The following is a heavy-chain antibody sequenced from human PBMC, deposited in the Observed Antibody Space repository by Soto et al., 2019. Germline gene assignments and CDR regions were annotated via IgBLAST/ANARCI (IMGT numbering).Heavy chain of an antibody. CDR1: GGSISSGDYY. D-gene: IGHD3-10*01. J-gene: IGHJ4*02. Sequence: QVQLQESGPGLVKPSQTLSLACTVSGGSISSGDYYWSWIRQHPGKGLEWIGYIYYSGSTYYNPSLKSRVTISVDTSKNQFSLKLSSVTAADTAVYYCATYGSGSYKPTTFDYWGQGTLVTVSS. V-gene: IGHV4-31*03. CDR2: IYYSGST. CDR3: ATYGSGSYKPTTFDY.